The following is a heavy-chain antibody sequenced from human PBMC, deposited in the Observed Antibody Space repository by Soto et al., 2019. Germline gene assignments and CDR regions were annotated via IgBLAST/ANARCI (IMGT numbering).Heavy chain of an antibody. V-gene: IGHV3-74*01. CDR3: ARGGEYHYYGMDV. Sequence: PWVSLRLSCAASGFTFSSYWIHWVRQAPGKGLVWVSRINRDGSITSYADSVKGRFTISRDNAKNTLYLQMNSLRVDDTAVYYCARGGEYHYYGMDVWGQGTTVTVAS. CDR1: GFTFSSYW. CDR2: INRDGSIT. D-gene: IGHD3-16*01. J-gene: IGHJ6*01.